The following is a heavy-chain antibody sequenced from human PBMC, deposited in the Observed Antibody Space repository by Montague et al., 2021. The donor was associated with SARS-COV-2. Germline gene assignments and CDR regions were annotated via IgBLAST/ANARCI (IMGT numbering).Heavy chain of an antibody. V-gene: IGHV2-70*04. J-gene: IGHJ4*02. CDR1: GFSLSTSGMR. Sequence: PALVKPTQTLTLTCTFSGFSLSTSGMRASWIRQPPGKALEWLARIDWXDEKFYSTSLKTRLTISKDTSKNQVVLTMTNMDPVDTATYYCARSYYDILTAYYTPFDYWGQGALVTVSS. D-gene: IGHD3-9*01. CDR3: ARSYYDILTAYYTPFDY. CDR2: IDWXDEK.